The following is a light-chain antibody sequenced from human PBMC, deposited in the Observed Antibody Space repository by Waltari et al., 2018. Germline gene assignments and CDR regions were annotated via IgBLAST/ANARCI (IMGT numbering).Light chain of an antibody. Sequence: QSALTQPASVSGSPGPSPTICSTGTSSDVGFHTYFPWYQQQPGKAPTLIIYDVFARPSGVSNRFSGSKSGNTASLTISGLLAEDEADYYCNSYTGSSSWVFGGGTKLTVL. CDR3: NSYTGSSSWV. V-gene: IGLV2-14*01. CDR2: DVF. J-gene: IGLJ3*02. CDR1: SSDVGFHTY.